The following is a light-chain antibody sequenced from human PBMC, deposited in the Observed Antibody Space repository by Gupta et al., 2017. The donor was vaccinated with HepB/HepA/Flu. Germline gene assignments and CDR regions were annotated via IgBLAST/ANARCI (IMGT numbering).Light chain of an antibody. CDR3: CSYAGNYTDV. CDR2: NVN. V-gene: IGLV2-11*01. Sequence: QSALPRPRSVSGFPRQSVTISCTVTSSDVGGYNYVSWYQQHPGKPPKRIICNVNKRPSGFPDRFSGSKSGDRASLTISGQHAEDEADYYCCSYAGNYTDVFGTGTRVTVL. CDR1: SSDVGGYNY. J-gene: IGLJ1*01.